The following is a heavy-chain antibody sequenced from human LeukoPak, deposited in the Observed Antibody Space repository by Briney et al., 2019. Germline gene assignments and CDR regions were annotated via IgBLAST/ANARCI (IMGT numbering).Heavy chain of an antibody. CDR2: IKQDGDEK. CDR3: AAVSYLAFDI. D-gene: IGHD2-21*01. V-gene: IGHV3-7*01. Sequence: GGSLRLSCVASGFSLSGYWMSWVRRAPGKGLEGVANIKQDGDEKYYVDSVRGRFTISRDNAKNSVYLQVTSLRVEDTAVYYCAAVSYLAFDIWGQGTMVTVSS. CDR1: GFSLSGYW. J-gene: IGHJ3*02.